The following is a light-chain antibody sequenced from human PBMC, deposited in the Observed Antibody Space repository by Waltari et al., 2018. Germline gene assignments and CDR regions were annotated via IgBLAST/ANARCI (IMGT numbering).Light chain of an antibody. J-gene: IGKJ1*01. CDR2: WAS. Sequence: DIVMTQSPDSLAVSLGERATINCKSSQSVLYSINKENYLAWYQQKPGQPPKLRISWASTREAGVPDRFSGSGSGTDFTLTISSLQAEDVAVYYCLQCYTTHGGFGQGTKVEIK. V-gene: IGKV4-1*01. CDR1: QSVLYSINKENY. CDR3: LQCYTTHGG.